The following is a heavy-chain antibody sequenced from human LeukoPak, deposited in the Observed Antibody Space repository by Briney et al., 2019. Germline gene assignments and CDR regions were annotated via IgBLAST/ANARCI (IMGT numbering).Heavy chain of an antibody. D-gene: IGHD2-2*01. Sequence: GGSLRLSCAASGFTFSSYAMTWVRQAPGKGLEGVSALSGSGGSKFYADSVKGRFTISRDNSKNTLYLQMNSLRAEDTAVYYCAKGPKVPAPTYYFDYWGQGTLVTVSS. CDR1: GFTFSSYA. J-gene: IGHJ4*02. CDR2: LSGSGGSK. CDR3: AKGPKVPAPTYYFDY. V-gene: IGHV3-23*01.